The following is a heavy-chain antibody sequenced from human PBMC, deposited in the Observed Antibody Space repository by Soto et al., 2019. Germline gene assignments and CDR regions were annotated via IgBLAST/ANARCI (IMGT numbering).Heavy chain of an antibody. CDR2: ISAYNGNT. J-gene: IGHJ6*02. CDR1: GYTFTSYG. Sequence: ASVKVSCKASGYTFTSYGISWVRQAPGQGLEWMGWISAYNGNTNYAQKLQGRVTMTTDTSTSTAYMELRSLRSDDTAVYYCARDLGVVVITTKNYYYGMDVWGQGTTVTVSS. CDR3: ARDLGVVVITTKNYYYGMDV. D-gene: IGHD3-22*01. V-gene: IGHV1-18*01.